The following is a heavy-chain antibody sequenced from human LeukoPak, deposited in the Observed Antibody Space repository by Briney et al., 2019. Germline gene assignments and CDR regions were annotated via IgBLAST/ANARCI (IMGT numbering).Heavy chain of an antibody. CDR1: AYSFTIYG. Sequence: ASVTVSCTAAAYSFTIYGIGWLRHAPAPGLEPIGSIRPYNGTKNYAQKLQGRVTMTTDTSTSTAYMELRRLRSDDTAVYYCARDSTGIAVAGIGYYYYGMDVWGQGTTVTVSS. D-gene: IGHD6-19*01. CDR3: ARDSTGIAVAGIGYYYYGMDV. J-gene: IGHJ6*02. CDR2: IRPYNGTK. V-gene: IGHV1-18*01.